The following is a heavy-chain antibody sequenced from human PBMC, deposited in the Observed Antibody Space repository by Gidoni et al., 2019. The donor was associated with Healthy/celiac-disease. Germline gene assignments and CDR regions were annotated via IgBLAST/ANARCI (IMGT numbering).Heavy chain of an antibody. CDR3: ARVPADSSSWYGGVYYYYYYGMDV. CDR2: ISSSGSTI. Sequence: EVQLVESGGGLVQPGGSLRLSCAASGFTFSSYEMNWVRQAPGKGLEWVSYISSSGSTIYYADSVKGRFTISRDNAKNSLYLQMNSLRAEDTAVYYCARVPADSSSWYGGVYYYYYYGMDVWGQGTTVTVSS. J-gene: IGHJ6*02. V-gene: IGHV3-48*03. CDR1: GFTFSSYE. D-gene: IGHD6-13*01.